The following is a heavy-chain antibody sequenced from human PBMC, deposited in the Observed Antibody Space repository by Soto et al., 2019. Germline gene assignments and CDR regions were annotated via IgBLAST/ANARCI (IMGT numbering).Heavy chain of an antibody. V-gene: IGHV1-69*01. Sequence: QVQLVKSGAEVKKPGSSLKVSCKASGGTFSSYAISWVRQAPGQGREWMGGIIPIFGTENYAQKFQGRVTITADESTSTAYMGLSSLRSEDTAVYYCARGRGGMIVVGLDYWGQETLVAVSS. CDR1: GGTFSSYA. D-gene: IGHD3-22*01. CDR2: IIPIFGTE. CDR3: ARGRGGMIVVGLDY. J-gene: IGHJ4*02.